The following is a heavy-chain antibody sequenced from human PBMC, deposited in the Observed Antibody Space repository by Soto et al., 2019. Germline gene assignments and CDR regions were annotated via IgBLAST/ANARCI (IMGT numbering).Heavy chain of an antibody. D-gene: IGHD3-10*01. J-gene: IGHJ4*02. CDR3: AKDPPRGSGSGIDY. CDR1: GFTFSSYA. CDR2: ISGSGGST. Sequence: GGSLRLSSAASGFTFSSYAMSWVRQAPGKGLEWVSAISGSGGSTYYADSVKGRFTISRDNSKNTLYLQMNSLRAEDTAVYYCAKDPPRGSGSGIDYWGQGTLVTVSS. V-gene: IGHV3-23*01.